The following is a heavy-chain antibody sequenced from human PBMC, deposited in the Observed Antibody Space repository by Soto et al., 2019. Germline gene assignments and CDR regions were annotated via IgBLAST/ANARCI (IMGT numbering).Heavy chain of an antibody. D-gene: IGHD4-17*01. J-gene: IGHJ6*02. V-gene: IGHV3-23*01. CDR2: ISGSGYAT. CDR3: AKEETVLVNYYYYYGMDV. CDR1: GFTFSSYA. Sequence: EVQLLESGGGLVQPGGSLRLSCAASGFTFSSYAMSWVRQAPGMGLEWVSVISGSGYATYYADSVKGRFTVSRDNSHTTVYRQMNSLRAEDTDVYYCAKEETVLVNYYYYYGMDVWGQGTTVTVSS.